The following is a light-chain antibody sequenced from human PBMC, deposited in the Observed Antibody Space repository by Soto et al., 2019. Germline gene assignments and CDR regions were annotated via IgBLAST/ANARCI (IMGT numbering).Light chain of an antibody. Sequence: EIVLTQSPCTLSLSPGERATLSCRASQSVGSSYLAWYQHKPGQAPRLLIHGGSSRATGVPDRFSGSGSGTDFTLTISRLESEDFSVYYCQQYGTSPLTFGQETRLEIK. J-gene: IGKJ5*01. CDR1: QSVGSSY. CDR3: QQYGTSPLT. CDR2: GGS. V-gene: IGKV3-20*01.